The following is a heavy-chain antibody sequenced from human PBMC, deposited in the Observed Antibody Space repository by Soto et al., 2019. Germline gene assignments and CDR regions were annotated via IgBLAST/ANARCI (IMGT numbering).Heavy chain of an antibody. CDR3: ARGYYGDVLFDY. CDR1: GYTFTTFG. CDR2: ISDYNGNT. D-gene: IGHD4-17*01. J-gene: IGHJ4*02. Sequence: QVQLVQSGAEVKKPGASVKVSCKASGYTFTTFGITWVRQAPGQGLEWMGWISDYNGNTNYAHSLQGRVTMTTDTATSTAYMELRSLRSDDTAVYYCARGYYGDVLFDYWGQGTLVTVSS. V-gene: IGHV1-18*01.